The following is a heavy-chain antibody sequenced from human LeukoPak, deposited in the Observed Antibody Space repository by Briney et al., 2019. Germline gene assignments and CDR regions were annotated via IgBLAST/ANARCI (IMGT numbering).Heavy chain of an antibody. Sequence: GGSLRLSCAASGFTFSSYGMHWVRQAPGKGLEWVAVISYDGSNKYYADSVKGRFTISRDNSKNTLYLQMNSPRAEDTAVYYCAIILAADAFDIWGQGTMVTVSS. CDR1: GFTFSSYG. CDR2: ISYDGSNK. D-gene: IGHD3-9*01. V-gene: IGHV3-30*03. J-gene: IGHJ3*02. CDR3: AIILAADAFDI.